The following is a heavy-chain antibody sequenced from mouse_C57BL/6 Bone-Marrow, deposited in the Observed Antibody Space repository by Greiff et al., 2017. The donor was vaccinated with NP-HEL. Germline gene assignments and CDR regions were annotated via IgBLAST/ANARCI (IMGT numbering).Heavy chain of an antibody. V-gene: IGHV5-4*01. CDR3: ASYYSNYAWFAY. CDR2: ISDGGSYT. CDR1: GFTFSSYA. D-gene: IGHD2-5*01. Sequence: EVQGVESGGGLVKPGGSLKLSCAASGFTFSSYAMSWVRQTPEKRLEWVATISDGGSYTYYPDNVKGRFTISRDNAKNNLYLQMSHLKSEDTAMYYCASYYSNYAWFAYWGQGTLVTVSA. J-gene: IGHJ3*01.